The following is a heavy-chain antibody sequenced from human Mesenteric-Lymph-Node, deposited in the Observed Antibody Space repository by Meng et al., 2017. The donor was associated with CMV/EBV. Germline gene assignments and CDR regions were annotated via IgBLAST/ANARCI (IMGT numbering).Heavy chain of an antibody. CDR1: GYTFSNYG. J-gene: IGHJ6*02. D-gene: IGHD2/OR15-2a*01. CDR3: ARDRVPCRSSTCFTSYYFLNYGIDV. Sequence: ASVKVSCKASGYTFSNYGISWVRQAPGQGLEWMGWINVYNGNTNYAQKLQGRVTMTTDTSTSTAYMELRSLRSDDTAVYYCARDRVPCRSSTCFTSYYFLNYGIDVWGQGTTVTVSS. CDR2: INVYNGNT. V-gene: IGHV1-18*01.